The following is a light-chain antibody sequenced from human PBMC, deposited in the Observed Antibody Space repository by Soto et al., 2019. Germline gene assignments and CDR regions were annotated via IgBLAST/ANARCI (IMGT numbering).Light chain of an antibody. CDR1: QSVSSSY. CDR3: QQYGSSPPVYT. J-gene: IGKJ2*01. CDR2: SAS. Sequence: EHEYTQSPDTLSLSRGERATISCRASQSVSSSYLAWYQQKPGQAPRLLIYSASSRATGIPDRFSGSGSGTDFTLTISRLEPEDFAVYYCQQYGSSPPVYTFCQGT. V-gene: IGKV3-20*01.